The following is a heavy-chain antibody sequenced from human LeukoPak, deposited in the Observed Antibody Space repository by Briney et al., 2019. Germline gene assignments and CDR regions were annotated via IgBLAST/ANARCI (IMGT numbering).Heavy chain of an antibody. D-gene: IGHD2-15*01. Sequence: GGSLRLSCAASGFTFSGYSMNWVRQAPGKGLEWVSSISSSSSYIYYADSVKGRFTISRDNAKNSLYLQMNSLRAEDTAVYYCARDSKGVAYYYGMDVWGQGTTVTVSS. CDR3: ARDSKGVAYYYGMDV. CDR1: GFTFSGYS. J-gene: IGHJ6*02. V-gene: IGHV3-21*01. CDR2: ISSSSSYI.